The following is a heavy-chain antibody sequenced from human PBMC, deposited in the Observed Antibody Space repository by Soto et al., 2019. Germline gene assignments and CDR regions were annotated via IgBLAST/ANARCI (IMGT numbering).Heavy chain of an antibody. CDR1: GGSISSSSYY. D-gene: IGHD6-13*01. J-gene: IGHJ4*02. V-gene: IGHV4-39*01. Sequence: QLQLQESGPGLVKPSETLSLTCTVSGGSISSSSYYWGWIRQPPGKGLEWIGSIYYSGSTYYNPSLKSRVPISVDTSKNQISLKLSSVTAADTAVYYCAIAAAGSVDYWGQGTLVTVSS. CDR2: IYYSGST. CDR3: AIAAAGSVDY.